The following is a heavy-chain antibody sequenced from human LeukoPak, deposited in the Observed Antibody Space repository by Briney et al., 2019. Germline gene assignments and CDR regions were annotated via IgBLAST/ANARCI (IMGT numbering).Heavy chain of an antibody. CDR1: GFTFSSYG. D-gene: IGHD4-17*01. J-gene: IGHJ4*02. CDR2: ISYDGSNK. V-gene: IGHV3-30*18. CDR3: ANAKNGDYAFDY. Sequence: PGGSLRLSCAASGFTFSSYGMHWVRQAPGKGLEWVAVISYDGSNKYYADSVKGRFTISRDNSKNTLYLQMNSLRAEDTAVYYCANAKNGDYAFDYWGQGTLVTVSS.